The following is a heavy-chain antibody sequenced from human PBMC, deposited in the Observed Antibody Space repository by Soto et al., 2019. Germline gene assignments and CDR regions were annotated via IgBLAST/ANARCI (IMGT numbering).Heavy chain of an antibody. CDR3: ARGGRSSSWYWRNNWFDP. J-gene: IGHJ5*02. CDR1: GGSFSGYY. Sequence: SETLSLTCAVYGGSFSGYYWSWIRQPPGKGLEWIGEINHSGSTNYNPSLKSRVTISVDTSKNQFSLKLSSVTAADTAVYYCARGGRSSSWYWRNNWFDPWGQGTLVTVSS. V-gene: IGHV4-34*01. D-gene: IGHD6-13*01. CDR2: INHSGST.